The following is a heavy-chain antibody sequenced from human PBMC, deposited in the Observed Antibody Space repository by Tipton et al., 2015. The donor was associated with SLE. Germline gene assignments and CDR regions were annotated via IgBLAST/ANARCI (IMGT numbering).Heavy chain of an antibody. CDR2: IYDNGRT. V-gene: IGHV4-59*01. CDR1: GGSISSYF. CDR3: ARDYFDSAGYTFIDV. J-gene: IGHJ6*03. D-gene: IGHD3-22*01. Sequence: TLSLTCTVSGGSISSYFWGWIRQSPGKGLEWIGYIYDNGRTNHNPSLKSRVTMSVDTSKNHFSLKLTSVTAADTAVYFCARDYFDSAGYTFIDVWGKGTTVTVSS.